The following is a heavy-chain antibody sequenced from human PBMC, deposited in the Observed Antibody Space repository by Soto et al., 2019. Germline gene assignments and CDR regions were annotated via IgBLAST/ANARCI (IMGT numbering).Heavy chain of an antibody. CDR3: AKATATGGGAFDI. D-gene: IGHD2-8*02. J-gene: IGHJ3*02. CDR2: ILVGGST. Sequence: PWWSLRLSCAASGFICSSYDMSWVRQAPGKGLEWVSTILVGGSTHYEDSVKGRFTISRDRSKNTLYLQMNSLTAGDTAVYYCAKATATGGGAFDICGQGTMVTVSS. CDR1: GFICSSYD. V-gene: IGHV3-23*01.